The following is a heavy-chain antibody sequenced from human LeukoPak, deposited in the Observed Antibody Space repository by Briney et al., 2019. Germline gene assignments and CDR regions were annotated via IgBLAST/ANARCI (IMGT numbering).Heavy chain of an antibody. Sequence: SETLSLTCAVYGGSFSGYYWSWIRQPPGKGLEWIGKINHSGSTNYNPSLKSRVTISVDTSKNQFSLKLSSVTAADTAVYYCVSDSSGYPNWFDPWGQGTLVTVSS. CDR2: INHSGST. CDR1: GGSFSGYY. J-gene: IGHJ5*02. V-gene: IGHV4-34*01. CDR3: VSDSSGYPNWFDP. D-gene: IGHD3-22*01.